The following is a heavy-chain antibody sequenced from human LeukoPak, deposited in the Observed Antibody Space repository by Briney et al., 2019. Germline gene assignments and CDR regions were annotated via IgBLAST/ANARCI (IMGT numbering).Heavy chain of an antibody. CDR2: IYPRGNT. CDR1: GGSISSSNW. J-gene: IGHJ4*02. D-gene: IGHD7-27*01. V-gene: IGHV4-4*02. Sequence: PSGTLSLTCAVSGGSISSSNWWSWVRQPPGKGLEWIGYIYPRGNTYYNPSLKSRVILSLDKSANQFSLNLSSVTAADTAVYYCARFSPRAMGNYLDFWGQGTLVTVSS. CDR3: ARFSPRAMGNYLDF.